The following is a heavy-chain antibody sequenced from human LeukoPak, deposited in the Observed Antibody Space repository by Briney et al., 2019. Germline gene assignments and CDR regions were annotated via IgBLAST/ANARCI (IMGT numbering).Heavy chain of an antibody. D-gene: IGHD3-10*01. V-gene: IGHV3-23*01. CDR3: AKDRGVRGFYDAFDI. Sequence: GGSLRLSCAASGFTFSSYAMSWVRQAPGKGLEWVPAISGSGGSTYYADSVKGRFTISRDNSKNTLYLQMNSLRAEDTAVYYCAKDRGVRGFYDAFDIWGQGTMVTVSS. J-gene: IGHJ3*02. CDR1: GFTFSSYA. CDR2: ISGSGGST.